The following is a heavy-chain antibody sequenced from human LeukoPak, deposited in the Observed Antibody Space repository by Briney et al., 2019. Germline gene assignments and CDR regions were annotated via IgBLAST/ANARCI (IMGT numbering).Heavy chain of an antibody. V-gene: IGHV3-23*01. CDR2: ISGSGGST. CDR1: GFTFSSYA. CDR3: ARRDSQWDY. D-gene: IGHD6-19*01. J-gene: IGHJ4*02. Sequence: PGGSLRLSCAASGFTFSSYAMSWVRQAPGKGLEWVSAISGSGGSTYYADSVKGRFTISRDNAKNSLYLQMNSLRAEDTAVYYCARRDSQWDYWGQGTLVTVSS.